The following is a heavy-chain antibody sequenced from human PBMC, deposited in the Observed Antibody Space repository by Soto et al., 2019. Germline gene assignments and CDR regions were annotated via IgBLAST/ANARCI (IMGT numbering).Heavy chain of an antibody. J-gene: IGHJ4*02. V-gene: IGHV3-48*02. CDR3: AVRKYCPSTTCFDY. Sequence: GGSLRLSCAASGFTFSSYSMNWVRQAPGKGLEWVSYISSSSSTIYYADSVKGRFTISRDNAKNSLYLQMNSLRDEDTAVYYCAVRKYCPSTTCFDYWGQGTLVTVSS. D-gene: IGHD2-2*01. CDR2: ISSSSSTI. CDR1: GFTFSSYS.